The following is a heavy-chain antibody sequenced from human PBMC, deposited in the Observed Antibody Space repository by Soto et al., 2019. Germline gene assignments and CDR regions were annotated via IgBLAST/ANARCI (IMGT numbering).Heavy chain of an antibody. D-gene: IGHD2-15*01. CDR2: INAGNGNT. Sequence: SCKAYGYTFTSYAMHWVQHAPGQRLEWLGWINAGNGNTKYSQKFQGRVTITRDTSASTAYMELSSLRSEDTAVYYCARDDCSGGSCHGFDPWGQGTLVTVSS. CDR3: ARDDCSGGSCHGFDP. J-gene: IGHJ5*02. CDR1: GYTFTSYA. V-gene: IGHV1-3*01.